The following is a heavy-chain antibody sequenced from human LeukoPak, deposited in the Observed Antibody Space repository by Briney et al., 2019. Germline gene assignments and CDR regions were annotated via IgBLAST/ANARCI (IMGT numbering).Heavy chain of an antibody. D-gene: IGHD3-22*01. CDR1: GYTFTGYF. Sequence: ASVKVSCKASGYTFTGYFMHWVRQAPGQGLEWMGWINPNSGDANYAQKFQGRVTMTRDTSISTAYMELSRLRSDDTAVYYCARDERYDSSGYPFDYWGQGTLVTVSS. CDR3: ARDERYDSSGYPFDY. V-gene: IGHV1-2*02. CDR2: INPNSGDA. J-gene: IGHJ4*02.